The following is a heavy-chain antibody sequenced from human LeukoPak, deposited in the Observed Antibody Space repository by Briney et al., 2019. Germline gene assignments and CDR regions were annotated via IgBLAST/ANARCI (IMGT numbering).Heavy chain of an antibody. CDR2: IYSGGST. V-gene: IGHV3-66*01. D-gene: IGHD3-10*01. CDR1: GFTVSSNY. Sequence: GGSLRLFCAASGFTVSSNYMSWVRQAPGKGLEWVSVIYSGGSTYYADSVKGRFTISRDNSKNTLYLQMNSLRAEDTAVYYCAREWAGRGAYYFDYWGQGTLVTVSS. J-gene: IGHJ4*02. CDR3: AREWAGRGAYYFDY.